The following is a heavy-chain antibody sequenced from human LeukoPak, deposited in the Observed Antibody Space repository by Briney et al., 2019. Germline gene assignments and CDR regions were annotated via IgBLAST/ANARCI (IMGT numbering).Heavy chain of an antibody. V-gene: IGHV4-34*01. Sequence: SETLSLTCAVYGGSFSGYYWSWIRQPPGKGLEWIGEINHSGSTNYNPSLKSRVTISVDTSKNQFSLKLSSVTAADTAVYYCASGARGYSYGTMFYWGQGTLVTVSS. D-gene: IGHD5-18*01. CDR1: GGSFSGYY. CDR2: INHSGST. CDR3: ASGARGYSYGTMFY. J-gene: IGHJ4*02.